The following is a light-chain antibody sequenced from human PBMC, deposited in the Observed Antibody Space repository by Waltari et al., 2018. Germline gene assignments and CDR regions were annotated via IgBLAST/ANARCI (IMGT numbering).Light chain of an antibody. Sequence: DIVMTQSPDSLAVSLGERATINCKSSQSALSSSNNKNYLAWYQQKPGQPPKLLIYWASTRVSGVPDRFSGSGSGTDFTLTISSLQAEDVAVYYCQQFDTTPSYTFGLGTKLEIK. V-gene: IGKV4-1*01. J-gene: IGKJ2*01. CDR1: QSALSSSNNKNY. CDR2: WAS. CDR3: QQFDTTPSYT.